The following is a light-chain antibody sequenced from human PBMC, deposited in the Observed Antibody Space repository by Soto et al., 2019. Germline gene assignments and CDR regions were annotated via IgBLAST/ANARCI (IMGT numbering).Light chain of an antibody. CDR3: SSYTSISTHV. CDR1: SSDVGGYNY. J-gene: IGLJ1*01. V-gene: IGLV2-14*01. CDR2: DVS. Sequence: QSVLTQPASVSGSPGQSITISCTGTSSDVGGYNYVSWYQQHPGKAPKLMIYDVSNRPSGVSNRFSGSKSGNTASLTISGLQADDEADYYCSSYTSISTHVFGTGTNVTVL.